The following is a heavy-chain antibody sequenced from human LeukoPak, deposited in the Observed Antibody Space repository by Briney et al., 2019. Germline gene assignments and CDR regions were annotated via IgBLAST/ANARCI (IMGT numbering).Heavy chain of an antibody. CDR2: ISGSGGST. Sequence: GGSLSLSCPASGFPFGGYPMSWVGRPPGKGLRWFSAISGSGGSTYYADSVKGRFTISRDNSKNTLYLQMNSLRAEDTAVYYCAKLYDSSGYYYEDWGQGTLVTVSS. D-gene: IGHD3-22*01. CDR3: AKLYDSSGYYYED. CDR1: GFPFGGYP. J-gene: IGHJ4*02. V-gene: IGHV3-23*01.